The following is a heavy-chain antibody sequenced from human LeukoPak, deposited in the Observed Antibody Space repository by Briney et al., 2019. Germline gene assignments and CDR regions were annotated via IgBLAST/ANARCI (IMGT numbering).Heavy chain of an antibody. CDR1: GYTFAGYY. J-gene: IGHJ4*02. CDR2: INLNSGGT. V-gene: IGHV1-2*02. Sequence: ASVKVSCKASGYTFAGYYMHWVRQAPGQGLEWMGWINLNSGGTNYAQKFQGRVTMTRDTSISTAYMELSRLRSDDTAVYYCARDYSSSSKDFDYWGQGTLVTVSS. CDR3: ARDYSSSSKDFDY. D-gene: IGHD6-6*01.